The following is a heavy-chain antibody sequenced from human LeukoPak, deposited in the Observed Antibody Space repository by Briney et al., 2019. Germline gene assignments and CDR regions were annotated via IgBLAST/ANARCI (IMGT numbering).Heavy chain of an antibody. CDR2: ISYDGSNK. J-gene: IGHJ6*02. D-gene: IGHD6-19*01. Sequence: GGSLRLSCAASGFTFSSYAMHWVRQAPGKGLEWVAVISYDGSNKYYADSVKGRFTISRDNSKNTLYLQMNSLRAEDTAVYYCARDRLAVAGSYYYYYGMDVWGQGTTVTVSS. V-gene: IGHV3-30-3*01. CDR3: ARDRLAVAGSYYYYYGMDV. CDR1: GFTFSSYA.